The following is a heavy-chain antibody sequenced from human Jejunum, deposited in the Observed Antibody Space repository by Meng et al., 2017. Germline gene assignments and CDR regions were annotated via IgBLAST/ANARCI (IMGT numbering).Heavy chain of an antibody. D-gene: IGHD3-9*01. Sequence: QVQLRQWGRGLFNPSEAPHPTWVGFGGAFSDHYLPWIRQPPGKGLEWIGEIHPSGRTYYSPSLQSRVTITLDTSKNQFSLTLNSVTAADTAVYYCARGDDWAKSGNFWGQGTLVTVSS. CDR3: ARGDDWAKSGNF. V-gene: IGHV4-34*01. CDR1: GGAFSDHY. J-gene: IGHJ4*02. CDR2: IHPSGRT.